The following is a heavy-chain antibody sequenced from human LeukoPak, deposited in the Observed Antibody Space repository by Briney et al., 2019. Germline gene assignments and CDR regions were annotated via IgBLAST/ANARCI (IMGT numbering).Heavy chain of an antibody. CDR2: ISGSGGST. D-gene: IGHD3-22*01. CDR1: GFTFSSYA. J-gene: IGHJ3*02. V-gene: IGHV3-23*01. CDR3: AKDYYDSSGYYHGAFDI. Sequence: GGSLRLSCAASGFTFSSYAMSWVRQAPGKGLEWVSAISGSGGSTYYADSVKGRFTISRDNSKNTLYLQMNSLRAEDTAVYYCAKDYYDSSGYYHGAFDIWGQGTMVTVSS.